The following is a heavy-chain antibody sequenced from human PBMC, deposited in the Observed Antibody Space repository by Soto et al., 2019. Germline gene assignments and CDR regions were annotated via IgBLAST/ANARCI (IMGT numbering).Heavy chain of an antibody. CDR2: ISGSGGTT. Sequence: LRLCCAGCGFNFSRPAMTWVRQAPVKRLECVSGISGSGGTTSYTDSVKGRFTISRDNSKKTLFLEMKSLGVEDTAVYFCARDVWETTSRYYGLDLWGLGTTVTVSS. V-gene: IGHV3-23*01. D-gene: IGHD1-26*01. CDR1: GFNFSRPA. CDR3: ARDVWETTSRYYGLDL. J-gene: IGHJ6*02.